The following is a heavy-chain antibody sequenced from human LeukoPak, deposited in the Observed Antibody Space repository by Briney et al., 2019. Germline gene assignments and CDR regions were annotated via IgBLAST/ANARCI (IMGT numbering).Heavy chain of an antibody. D-gene: IGHD4-17*01. CDR3: ARDGHDYGDSPYYFDY. CDR1: GFTFSSYG. J-gene: IGHJ4*02. Sequence: GRSLRLSCAASGFTFSSYGMHWVRQAPGKGLDWVSVIWYDGSNKYYADSVKGRFTISRDNSKNTLYLQMNSLRAEDTAVYYCARDGHDYGDSPYYFDYWGQGTRVSVSS. V-gene: IGHV3-33*01. CDR2: IWYDGSNK.